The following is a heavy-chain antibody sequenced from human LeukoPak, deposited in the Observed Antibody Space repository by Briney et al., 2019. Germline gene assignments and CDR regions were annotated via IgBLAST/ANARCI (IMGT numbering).Heavy chain of an antibody. CDR1: GGTFSSYA. CDR2: IIPIFGTA. D-gene: IGHD2-2*01. V-gene: IGHV1-69*13. Sequence: SVKVSCKASGGTFSSYAISWVRQAPGQGLEWMGGIIPIFGTANYAQKFQGRVTITADESTSTAYMELSSLRSEDTAVYYCARGRIKSRVIVVVPAAMVLSGMDVWGQGTTVAVSS. CDR3: ARGRIKSRVIVVVPAAMVLSGMDV. J-gene: IGHJ6*02.